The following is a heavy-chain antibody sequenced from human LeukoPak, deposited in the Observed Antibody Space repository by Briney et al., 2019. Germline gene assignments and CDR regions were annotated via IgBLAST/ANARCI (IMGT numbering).Heavy chain of an antibody. CDR1: GYTFTGYY. Sequence: GESLKISCKGSGYTFTGYYMHWVRQAPGQGLEWMGWINPDSGGTNYAQKFQGRVTMTRDTSISTAYMELSRLRSDDTAVYYCARDRSGSGWNWGQGTLVTVSS. CDR2: INPDSGGT. J-gene: IGHJ4*02. CDR3: ARDRSGSGWN. V-gene: IGHV1-2*02. D-gene: IGHD6-19*01.